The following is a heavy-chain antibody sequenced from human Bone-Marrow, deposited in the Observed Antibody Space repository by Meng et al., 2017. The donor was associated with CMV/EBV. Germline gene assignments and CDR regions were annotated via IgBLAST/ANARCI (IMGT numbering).Heavy chain of an antibody. CDR2: ISNSGNT. V-gene: IGHV4-59*01. CDR3: ATVYSGRLYFDI. J-gene: IGHJ3*02. D-gene: IGHD1-26*01. CDR1: GGSISSYY. Sequence: LSLSCTVSGGSISSYYWSWIRQPTWKGLEWVGYISNSGNTNYNPSLSRRVTITVDTSKSQFSLKLNSVTAADTAVYYCATVYSGRLYFDIWGQGTMATVSS.